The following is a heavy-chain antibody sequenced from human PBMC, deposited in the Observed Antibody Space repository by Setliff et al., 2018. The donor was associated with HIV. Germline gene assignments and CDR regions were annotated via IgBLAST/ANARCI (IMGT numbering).Heavy chain of an antibody. CDR2: IYHSGKT. CDR1: GYSISSGYY. V-gene: IGHV4-38-2*02. Sequence: SETLSLTCTVSGYSISSGYYWGWIRQPPGKGLEWIGSIYHSGKTYYNPSLKSRVTMSADTSKNQISLMLRSLTAADTAVYYCAKHDFGEGSCFDPWGRGSLVTVSS. CDR3: AKHDFGEGSCFDP. J-gene: IGHJ5*02. D-gene: IGHD3-16*01.